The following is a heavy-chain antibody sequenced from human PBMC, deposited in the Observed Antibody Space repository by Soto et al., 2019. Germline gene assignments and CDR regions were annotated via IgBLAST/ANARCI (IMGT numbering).Heavy chain of an antibody. J-gene: IGHJ5*02. V-gene: IGHV4-39*01. CDR2: IYYSGST. CDR1: GGSISSSSYY. CDR3: ARHGGIMITFGGVIVIRDNWFDP. Sequence: SETLSLTCTVSGGSISSSSYYWGWIRQPPGKGLEWIGSIYYSGSTYYNPSLKSRVTISVDTSKNQFSLKLSSVTAADTAVYYCARHGGIMITFGGVIVIRDNWFDPWGQGTLVTVSS. D-gene: IGHD3-16*02.